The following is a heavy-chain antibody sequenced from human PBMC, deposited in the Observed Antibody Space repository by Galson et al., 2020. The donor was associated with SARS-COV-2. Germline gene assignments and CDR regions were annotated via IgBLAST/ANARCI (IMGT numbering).Heavy chain of an antibody. CDR1: GYTFTSYG. CDR2: ISAYNGNT. D-gene: IGHD3-10*01. Sequence: ASVKVSCKASGYTFTSYGISWVRQAPGQGLEWMGWISAYNGNTNYAQKLQGRVTMTTDTSTSTAYMELRSLRSDDTAVYYCARDNVLLWFGELIAWGQGTLVTVSS. J-gene: IGHJ5*02. CDR3: ARDNVLLWFGELIA. V-gene: IGHV1-18*04.